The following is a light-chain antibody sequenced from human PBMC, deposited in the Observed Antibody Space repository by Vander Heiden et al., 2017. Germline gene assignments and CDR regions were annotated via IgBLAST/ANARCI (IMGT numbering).Light chain of an antibody. J-gene: IGLJ2*01. V-gene: IGLV2-14*01. CDR2: DVS. CDR3: SSDTSSSTHVV. CDR1: RRDVGGYNY. Sequence: QSALTQPASVSGSPGQSNTISCTGTRRDVGGYNYVSWYQQLPGTPPKRMIFDVSNRPSGVSNRFSGSKSGNTASLTISGLQAEDEADYYCSSDTSSSTHVVFGGGTKLTVL.